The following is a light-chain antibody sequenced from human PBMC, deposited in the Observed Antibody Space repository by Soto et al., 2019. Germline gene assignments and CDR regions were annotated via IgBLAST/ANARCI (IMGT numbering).Light chain of an antibody. J-gene: IGLJ2*01. CDR2: YDS. CDR1: NIGSKS. V-gene: IGLV3-21*04. CDR3: QVWDSSSDHVV. Sequence: YELTQPPSVSVAPGKTARITCGGNNIGSKSVHWYQQKPGQAPVLVIYYDSDRPSGIPERFSGSNSGNTATLTISRVEAGDEADYYCQVWDSSSDHVVFGGGTKLTGL.